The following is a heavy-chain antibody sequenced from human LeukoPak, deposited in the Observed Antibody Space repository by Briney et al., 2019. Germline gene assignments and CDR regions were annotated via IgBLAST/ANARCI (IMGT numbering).Heavy chain of an antibody. CDR3: AKAPQLWLLSYFDY. Sequence: PGGSLRLSCAASGFTFSSYAMSWVRQAPGKGLEWVSAISGSGGSTYYADSVKGWFTISRDNSKNTLYLQMNSLRAEDTAVYYCAKAPQLWLLSYFDYWGQGTLVTVSS. CDR1: GFTFSSYA. V-gene: IGHV3-23*01. J-gene: IGHJ4*02. D-gene: IGHD5-18*01. CDR2: ISGSGGST.